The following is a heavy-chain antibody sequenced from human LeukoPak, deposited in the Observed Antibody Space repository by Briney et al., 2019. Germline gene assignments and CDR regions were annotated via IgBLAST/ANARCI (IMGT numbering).Heavy chain of an antibody. CDR1: GFTSSSYA. D-gene: IGHD5-18*01. Sequence: GGSLRLSCAASGFTSSSYAMSWVRQAPGKGLEWVSGISGSGGSTDYADSVKGRFTISRDNSKNTLYLQMNSLRAEDTAVYYCAKTQGGYSYGFWVDLGFDYWGQGTLVTVSS. CDR3: AKTQGGYSYGFWVDLGFDY. CDR2: ISGSGGST. V-gene: IGHV3-23*01. J-gene: IGHJ4*02.